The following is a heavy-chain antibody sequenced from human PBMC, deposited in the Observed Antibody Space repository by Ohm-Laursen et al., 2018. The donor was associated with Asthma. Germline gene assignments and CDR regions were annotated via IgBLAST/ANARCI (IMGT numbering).Heavy chain of an antibody. V-gene: IGHV4-59*01. J-gene: IGHJ5*02. CDR1: GGSISSYY. D-gene: IGHD4-17*01. CDR2: IYNSGST. CDR3: ARATTVFSWFDP. Sequence: SETLSLTCTASGGSISSYYWSWIRQPPGKGLEWIGYIYNSGSTNYNPSLKSRVTISVDTSKNQFSLKLSSVTAADTAVYYCARATTVFSWFDPWGQGTLVTVSS.